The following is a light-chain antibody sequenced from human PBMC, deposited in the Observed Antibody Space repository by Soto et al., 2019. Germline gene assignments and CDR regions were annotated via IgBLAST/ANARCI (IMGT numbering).Light chain of an antibody. J-gene: IGKJ2*01. CDR3: QQYNNWPPFT. Sequence: EVGMTQSPATLSVPPGEKATPSCRSSVSVSSNLAGYQTKPGQAPRLLIYDASTRATGIPARFSGGQSGTEFTLTISSLQSEDFAVYYCQQYNNWPPFTFGQGTSLEIK. CDR2: DAS. V-gene: IGKV3-15*01. CDR1: VSVSSN.